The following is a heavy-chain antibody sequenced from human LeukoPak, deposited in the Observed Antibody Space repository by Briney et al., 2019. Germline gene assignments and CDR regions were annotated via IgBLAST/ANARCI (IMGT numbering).Heavy chain of an antibody. Sequence: GGSLRLSCAASGFTFSSYEMNWVRQAPGKGLEWGSYISSSGSTIYYADSVKGRFTISRDNAKNSLYLQMNSLRAEDTAVYYCAREGLITPGGFDYWGQGTLVTVSS. CDR3: AREGLITPGGFDY. J-gene: IGHJ4*02. V-gene: IGHV3-48*03. D-gene: IGHD3-22*01. CDR1: GFTFSSYE. CDR2: ISSSGSTI.